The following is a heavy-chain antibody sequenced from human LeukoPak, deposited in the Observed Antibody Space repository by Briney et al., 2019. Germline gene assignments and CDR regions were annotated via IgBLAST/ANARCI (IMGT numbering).Heavy chain of an antibody. D-gene: IGHD1-26*01. CDR3: ARTKWELLGEGGDY. CDR2: IRYDGINK. Sequence: QAGGSLRLSCAASRFTFSTYSMNWVRQAPGKGLEWVAFIRYDGINKYYADSVKGRFTISRDSFKNTLYLQMNSLRAEDTAVYYCARTKWELLGEGGDYWGQGTLVTVSS. CDR1: RFTFSTYS. V-gene: IGHV3-30*02. J-gene: IGHJ4*02.